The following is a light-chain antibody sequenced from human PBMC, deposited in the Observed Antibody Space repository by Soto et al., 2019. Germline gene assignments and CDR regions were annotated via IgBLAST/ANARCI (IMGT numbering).Light chain of an antibody. V-gene: IGLV1-40*01. CDR2: RNN. Sequence: QPVLTQPPSVSGAPGQRVTISCTGSNSNIGANYGVHWYQHVPGTAPKLLIYRNNNRPSGVPDRFSGSRSGTSASLAITGLQPDDEADYFCQSYDSSLSGVLFGGGTKLTVL. J-gene: IGLJ2*01. CDR3: QSYDSSLSGVL. CDR1: NSNIGANYG.